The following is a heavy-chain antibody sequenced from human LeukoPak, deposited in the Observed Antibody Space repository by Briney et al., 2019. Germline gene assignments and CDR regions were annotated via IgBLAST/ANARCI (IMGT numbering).Heavy chain of an antibody. J-gene: IGHJ3*02. V-gene: IGHV3-23*01. CDR1: GFTFSSYA. Sequence: GRSLRLSCAASGFTFSSYAMSWVRQAPGKGLEWVSSTRGSGHTTYYADSVQGRFTISRDNSKNTLFLQMNSLRAEDTAIYHCAKDPNGDYVGAFDMWGQGAMVTVSS. CDR2: TRGSGHTT. D-gene: IGHD4-17*01. CDR3: AKDPNGDYVGAFDM.